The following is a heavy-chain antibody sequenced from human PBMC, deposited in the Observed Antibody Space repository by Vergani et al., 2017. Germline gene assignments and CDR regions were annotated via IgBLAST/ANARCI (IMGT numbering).Heavy chain of an antibody. CDR2: IKSQIDGETT. Sequence: EVQLVESGGGLVKPGGSLRLSCGASGFRFSNAWMTWVRQGPGKGMEGVGRIKSQIDGETTDYAAPVKSRFTISRDDSTNMLYLHMNSLKTEDTAVYYCTTLSPNWAHWWGQGTLVNVSS. V-gene: IGHV3-15*01. J-gene: IGHJ4*02. CDR1: GFRFSNAW. CDR3: TTLSPNWAHW. D-gene: IGHD7-27*01.